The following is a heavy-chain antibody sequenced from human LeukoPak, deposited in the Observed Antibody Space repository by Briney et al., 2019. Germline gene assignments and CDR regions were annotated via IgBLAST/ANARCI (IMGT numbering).Heavy chain of an antibody. CDR2: IWYDGSNK. V-gene: IGHV3-33*01. D-gene: IGHD1-26*01. CDR1: GFTFRSYG. CDR3: ARDAGGGATTFDY. Sequence: GGSLRLSCAASGFTFRSYGMHWVRQAPGKGLEWVAVIWYDGSNKYDADSVKGRFSISRDNSKNTLYLQMNSLRAEDTAVYYCARDAGGGATTFDYWGQGTLVTVSS. J-gene: IGHJ4*02.